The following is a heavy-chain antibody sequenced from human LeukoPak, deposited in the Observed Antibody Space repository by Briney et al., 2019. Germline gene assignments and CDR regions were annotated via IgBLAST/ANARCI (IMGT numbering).Heavy chain of an antibody. V-gene: IGHV3-74*03. J-gene: IGHJ4*02. CDR1: GFTFSSHW. CDR2: INGDGSNT. CDR3: ARGPHYYDGSGHSYFDF. Sequence: PGGSLRLSCAASGFTFSSHWMHWVRQAPGKGLVWVSRINGDGSNTTYADSVKGRFTISRDNAKNSLYLQMSSLRTEDTAVYWCARGPHYYDGSGHSYFDFWGQGILVIVSS. D-gene: IGHD3-22*01.